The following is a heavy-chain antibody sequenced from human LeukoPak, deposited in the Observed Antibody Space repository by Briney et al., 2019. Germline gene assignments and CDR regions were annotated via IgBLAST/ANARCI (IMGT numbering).Heavy chain of an antibody. Sequence: GGSLRLSCVASGFSLNGDWMNWVRQAPGKGLKWVANIKPDGSQKYYVDSVKGRFTISRDNAEKSLFLQMNSLRAADTAVYYCVRDGPAFLDFDYWGQGTLVTVSS. CDR2: IKPDGSQK. CDR1: GFSLNGDW. CDR3: VRDGPAFLDFDY. V-gene: IGHV3-7*01. D-gene: IGHD2-2*01. J-gene: IGHJ4*02.